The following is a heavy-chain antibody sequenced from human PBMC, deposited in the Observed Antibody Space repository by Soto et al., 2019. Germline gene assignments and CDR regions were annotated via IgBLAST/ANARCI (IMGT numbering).Heavy chain of an antibody. Sequence: GGPMSLARGASGVPCNRYSMHWVSHAPGKGLVWVSHINTDGTNSNYADSVKGRFTISRDNAKSTLFLQMNSLRDEDTAVYYCAREFCSGGNCYTYYFDPWGQGIPVTVSP. J-gene: IGHJ5*02. CDR2: INTDGTNS. CDR1: GVPCNRYS. V-gene: IGHV3-74*01. D-gene: IGHD2-15*01. CDR3: AREFCSGGNCYTYYFDP.